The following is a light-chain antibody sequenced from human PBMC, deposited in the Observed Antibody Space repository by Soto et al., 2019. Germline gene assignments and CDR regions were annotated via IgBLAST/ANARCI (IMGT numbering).Light chain of an antibody. V-gene: IGKV3-15*01. CDR2: GAS. CDR3: RQYNNWPPWT. J-gene: IGKJ1*01. CDR1: QSVSSI. Sequence: EIVMKQSPATLSVSPWEIATRSFMASQSVSSILAWYHQKPGQTPSLLIYGASTRATGIPARFSGSGSGTEVTLIISSLQSEDFAVYYCRQYNNWPPWTFGQGTKVEIK.